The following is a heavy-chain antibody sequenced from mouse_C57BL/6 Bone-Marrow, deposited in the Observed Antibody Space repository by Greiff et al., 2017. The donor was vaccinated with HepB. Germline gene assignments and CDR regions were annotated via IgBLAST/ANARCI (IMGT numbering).Heavy chain of an antibody. CDR3: TYDGGY. CDR2: IYPGNSDT. Sequence: VQLQQSGTVLARPGASVKMSCKTSGYTFTSYWMHWVKQRPGQGLEWIGAIYPGNSDTSYNQKFKGKAKLTAVTSASTAYMELSSLTNEDSAVYYCTYDGGYWGQGTTPTVSS. D-gene: IGHD2-12*01. J-gene: IGHJ2*01. CDR1: GYTFTSYW. V-gene: IGHV1-5*01.